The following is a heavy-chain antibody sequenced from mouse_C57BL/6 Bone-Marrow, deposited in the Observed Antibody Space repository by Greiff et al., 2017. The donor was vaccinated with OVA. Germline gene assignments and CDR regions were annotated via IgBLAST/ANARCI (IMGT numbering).Heavy chain of an antibody. CDR3: ARESYSFDY. Sequence: EVKLMESGGGLVQPGGSLSLSCAASGFTFTDYYMSWVRQPPGKALEWLGFIRNKANGYTTEYSASVKGRVTISRDNSQSILYLQMNALGAEDSATYYCARESYSFDYWGQGTTLTVSS. CDR1: GFTFTDYY. V-gene: IGHV7-3*01. CDR2: IRNKANGYTT. J-gene: IGHJ2*01.